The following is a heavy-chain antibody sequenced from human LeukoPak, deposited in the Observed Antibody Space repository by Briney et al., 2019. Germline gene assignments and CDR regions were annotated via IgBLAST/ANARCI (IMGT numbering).Heavy chain of an antibody. J-gene: IGHJ4*01. Sequence: ASGKVACKAYAYTFTIYGISWERQAPGQVLEWKGWTSSYNLNTNYTQKLQGRVTMNTSTSTSKDYMELKSPRSDNTAVYYCARGRATDDWGQGTLVTVSS. CDR3: ARGRATDD. V-gene: IGHV1-18*04. CDR2: TSSYNLNT. CDR1: AYTFTIYG. D-gene: IGHD1-26*01.